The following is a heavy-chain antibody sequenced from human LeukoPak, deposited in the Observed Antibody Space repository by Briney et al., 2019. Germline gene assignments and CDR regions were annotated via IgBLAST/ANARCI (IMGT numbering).Heavy chain of an antibody. J-gene: IGHJ4*02. V-gene: IGHV3-48*04. CDR1: GFTFSSYS. CDR2: ISSSGSTI. Sequence: TGGSLRLSCVASGFTFSSYSMNWVRQAPGKGLEWVSYISSSGSTIHYTDSVKGRFTISRDNAKNSLYLQMNSLRAEDTAVYYCARAADGFDYWGQGTLVTVSS. D-gene: IGHD4-17*01. CDR3: ARAADGFDY.